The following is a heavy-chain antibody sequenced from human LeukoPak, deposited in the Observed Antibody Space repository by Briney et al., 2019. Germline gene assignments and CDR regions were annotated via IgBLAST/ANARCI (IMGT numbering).Heavy chain of an antibody. V-gene: IGHV1-69*04. J-gene: IGHJ5*02. CDR3: ARLITMVRGVNQGFDP. CDR2: IIPILGIA. CDR1: GGTFSSYA. D-gene: IGHD3-10*01. Sequence: ASVKVSCTASGGTFSSYAISWVRQAPGQGLEWMGRIIPILGIANYAQKFQGRVTITADKSTSTAYMELSSLRSEDTAVYYCARLITMVRGVNQGFDPWGQGTLVTVSS.